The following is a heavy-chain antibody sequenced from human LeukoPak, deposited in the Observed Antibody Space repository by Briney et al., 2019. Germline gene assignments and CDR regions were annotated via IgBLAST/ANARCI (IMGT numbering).Heavy chain of an antibody. CDR2: LDPEDGET. D-gene: IGHD2-15*01. J-gene: IGHJ2*01. CDR1: GYTLTELS. Sequence: ASVKVSCKVSGYTLTELSMHWVRQAPGKGLEWMGGLDPEDGETIYAQKFQGRVTMTEDTSTDTAYMELRSLKYEDTAVYFCAREGEGLGYCSGGTCSWYFDIWGRGTLVTVSS. CDR3: AREGEGLGYCSGGTCSWYFDI. V-gene: IGHV1-24*01.